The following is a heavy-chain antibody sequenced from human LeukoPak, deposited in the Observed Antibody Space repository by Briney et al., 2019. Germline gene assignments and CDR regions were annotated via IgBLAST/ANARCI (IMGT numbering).Heavy chain of an antibody. Sequence: SETLSLTCTVSGGSFSTYYWTWIRQPPGKGLEWIGYIYYSGSTNYNPSLKSRVTISVDTSKTQFSLKLSSVTAADTAVYYCARVVYSGSWGYLDYWGQGTLVTVSS. V-gene: IGHV4-59*12. CDR3: ARVVYSGSWGYLDY. CDR2: IYYSGST. J-gene: IGHJ4*02. D-gene: IGHD3-10*01. CDR1: GGSFSTYY.